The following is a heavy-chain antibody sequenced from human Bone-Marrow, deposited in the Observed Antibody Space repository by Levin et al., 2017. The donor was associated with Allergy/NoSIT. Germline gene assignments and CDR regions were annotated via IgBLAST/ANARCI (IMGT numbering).Heavy chain of an antibody. V-gene: IGHV3-53*01. D-gene: IGHD3-10*01. CDR1: GFTVSSNY. CDR3: AKADGSGIRGYYGMDV. J-gene: IGHJ6*02. CDR2: MYGGGDT. Sequence: PGGSLRLSCAASGFTVSSNYMSWVRQAPGKGLEWVSAMYGGGDTKYADSVKGRFTISRDNSKNTLYLQMNSLRAEDTAVYYCAKADGSGIRGYYGMDVWGQGTTVTVSS.